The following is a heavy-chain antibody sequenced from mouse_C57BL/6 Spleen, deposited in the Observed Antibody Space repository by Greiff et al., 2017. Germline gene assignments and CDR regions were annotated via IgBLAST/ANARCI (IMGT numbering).Heavy chain of an antibody. J-gene: IGHJ4*01. CDR3: ARGYLYAMDY. Sequence: QVQLQQSGPELVKPGASVKISCKASGYAFSSSWMNWVKQRPGKGLEWIGRIYPGDGDTNYNGKFKGKATLTADKSSSTAYMQRSSLTSEDSAVYSCARGYLYAMDYWGQGTSVTVSS. V-gene: IGHV1-82*01. CDR1: GYAFSSSW. CDR2: IYPGDGDT. D-gene: IGHD2-2*01.